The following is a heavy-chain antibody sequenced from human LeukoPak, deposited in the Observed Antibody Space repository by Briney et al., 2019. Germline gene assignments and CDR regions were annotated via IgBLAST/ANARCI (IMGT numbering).Heavy chain of an antibody. CDR3: ARVPRGRGWSLLVYDAFDI. Sequence: PSETLSLTCTVSGGSISSYYWSWIRQPPGQGLEWIGYIYYSGSTNYNPSLKSRVTISVDTSKNQFSLKLSSVTAADTAVYYCARVPRGRGWSLLVYDAFDIWGQGTMVTVSS. CDR2: IYYSGST. CDR1: GGSISSYY. D-gene: IGHD3-16*01. V-gene: IGHV4-59*01. J-gene: IGHJ3*02.